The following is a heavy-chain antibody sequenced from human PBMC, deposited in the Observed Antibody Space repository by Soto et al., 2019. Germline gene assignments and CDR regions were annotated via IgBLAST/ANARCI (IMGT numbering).Heavy chain of an antibody. J-gene: IGHJ4*02. V-gene: IGHV1-69*12. Sequence: QVQLVQSGAEVKKPESSVKVSCKGPGGTFSTYAISWVRQAPGQGLEWMGGIIPMFGTANYAQRFQDRVTITADESTNTVYMELSSLRSEDKAGYFCASGIQLWLRRINNGYSGWGQGTLVTVSS. D-gene: IGHD5-18*01. CDR3: ASGIQLWLRRINNGYSG. CDR2: IIPMFGTA. CDR1: GGTFSTYA.